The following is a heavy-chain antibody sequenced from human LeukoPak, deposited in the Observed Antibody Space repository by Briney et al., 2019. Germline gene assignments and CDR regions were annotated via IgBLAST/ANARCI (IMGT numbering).Heavy chain of an antibody. CDR2: ICTSGST. V-gene: IGHV4-61*02. CDR1: GVSISSGSYY. CDR3: ARDRDSVRGYYDSSGFDY. D-gene: IGHD3-22*01. Sequence: SETLSLTCTVSGVSISSGSYYWSWLRQPAGKGLEWIGRICTSGSTNYNPSLKSRVTISVDTSKNQFSLKLSSVTAADTAVYYCARDRDSVRGYYDSSGFDYWGQGTLVTVSS. J-gene: IGHJ4*02.